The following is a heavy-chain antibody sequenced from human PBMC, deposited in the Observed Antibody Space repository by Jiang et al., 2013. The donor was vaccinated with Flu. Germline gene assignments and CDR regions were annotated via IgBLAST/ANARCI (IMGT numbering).Heavy chain of an antibody. CDR1: GDSISSANYY. J-gene: IGHJ4*02. V-gene: IGHV4-61*02. CDR2: IYTSGNT. Sequence: SGPGLVKPSQTLSLTCTVSGDSISSANYYWNWIRQPAGKGLEWIGRIYTSGNTNYNPSLKSRVTISADTSKNQFSLRLSSVTAADTAVYYCARDRSFDYWGQGTLVTVSS. CDR3: ARDRSFDY.